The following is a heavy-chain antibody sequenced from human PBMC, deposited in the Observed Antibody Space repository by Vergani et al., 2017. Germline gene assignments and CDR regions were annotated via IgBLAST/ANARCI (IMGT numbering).Heavy chain of an antibody. CDR1: GGRFNRHA. Sequence: QMILEQSGPEVKKPGSSVTVSCKASGGRFNRHAISWVRQAPGQGLEWMGGVIPILDTPNYAQNFRGRVSITADESTSTAYMELTSLTSDDTAVYFCAGDPAGLFFYDSWGQGTLITVSS. D-gene: IGHD3-16*01. J-gene: IGHJ4*02. CDR2: VIPILDTP. CDR3: AGDPAGLFFYDS. V-gene: IGHV1-69*01.